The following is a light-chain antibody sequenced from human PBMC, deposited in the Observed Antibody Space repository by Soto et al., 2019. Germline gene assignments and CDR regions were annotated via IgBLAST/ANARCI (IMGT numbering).Light chain of an antibody. CDR1: QSISDW. J-gene: IGKJ1*01. Sequence: DLQMTQSPSTLSASVGDRVTITCRASQSISDWLAWHQQKPGKAPKVLIYKASSLESGVPSRFSGSASGTEFTLTISSLQPDDFATYYCQQYNTYSWTFGQGTKVEIK. CDR3: QQYNTYSWT. CDR2: KAS. V-gene: IGKV1-5*03.